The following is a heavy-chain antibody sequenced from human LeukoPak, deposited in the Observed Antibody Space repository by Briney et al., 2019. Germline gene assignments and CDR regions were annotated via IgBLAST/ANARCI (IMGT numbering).Heavy chain of an antibody. D-gene: IGHD1-1*01. CDR3: ARGGLATNNKNWFDP. CDR2: INPNSGGT. Sequence: ASVKVSCKASGYTFTGYYMHWVRQAPGQGLEWMGRINPNSGGTNYARKFQGRVTMTRDTSISTAYMELSRLRSDDTAVYYCARGGLATNNKNWFDPWGQGTLVTVSS. J-gene: IGHJ5*02. CDR1: GYTFTGYY. V-gene: IGHV1-2*06.